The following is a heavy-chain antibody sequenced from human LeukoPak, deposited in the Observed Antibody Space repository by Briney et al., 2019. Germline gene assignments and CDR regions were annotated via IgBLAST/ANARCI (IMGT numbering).Heavy chain of an antibody. CDR3: TKGSFGGGLSFDC. Sequence: PGGSLRLSCAASGFTFKNYAMHWVRQVPGKGLDWVSGISYNSGSIGYADSVKGRFTISRDNAKNSVYLQMNSLRPEDTALYYRTKGSFGGGLSFDCWGQGTLVTVSS. D-gene: IGHD3-16*01. CDR2: ISYNSGSI. J-gene: IGHJ4*02. V-gene: IGHV3-9*01. CDR1: GFTFKNYA.